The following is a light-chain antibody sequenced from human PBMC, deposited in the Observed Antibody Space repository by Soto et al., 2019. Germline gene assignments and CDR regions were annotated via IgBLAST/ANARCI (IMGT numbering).Light chain of an antibody. CDR1: QSVPDNY. J-gene: IGKJ5*01. CDR3: QQYDTRPTMT. V-gene: IGKV3-20*01. CDR2: GAS. Sequence: EIVLTQSPGTLSLSPGERATLSCRVSQSVPDNYLAWYQQKPGQAPRLLIYGASSRATGIPDRFSGSGSGTDFSFTITSLQPEDSATYYCQQYDTRPTMTFGQGTRLEI.